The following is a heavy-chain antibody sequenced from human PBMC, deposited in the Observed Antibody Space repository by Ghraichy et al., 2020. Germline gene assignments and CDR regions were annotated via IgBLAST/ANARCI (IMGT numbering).Heavy chain of an antibody. Sequence: GESLNISCAASGFTFSSYGMHWVRQAPGKGLEWVAVISYDGSNKYYADSVKGRFTISRDNSKNTLYLQMNSLRAEDTAVYYCAKVRRQWLASDAFDIWGQGTMVTVSS. J-gene: IGHJ3*02. CDR2: ISYDGSNK. CDR3: AKVRRQWLASDAFDI. D-gene: IGHD6-19*01. CDR1: GFTFSSYG. V-gene: IGHV3-30*18.